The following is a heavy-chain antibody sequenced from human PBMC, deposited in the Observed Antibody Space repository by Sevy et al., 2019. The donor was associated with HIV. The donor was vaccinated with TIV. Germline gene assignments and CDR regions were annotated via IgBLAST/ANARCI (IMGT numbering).Heavy chain of an antibody. CDR3: ARQYGDYERLDY. V-gene: IGHV5-51*01. CDR2: VYPDDSHT. CDR1: GYSFISYW. J-gene: IGHJ4*02. Sequence: GESLKISCKGSGYSFISYWIGWVRQMPGKGLEWGGIVYPDDSHTRYSPSFQGQVTLSAGKSISTANLRWSSLTASDTAMYYCARQYGDYERLDYWGQGTLVTVSS. D-gene: IGHD4-17*01.